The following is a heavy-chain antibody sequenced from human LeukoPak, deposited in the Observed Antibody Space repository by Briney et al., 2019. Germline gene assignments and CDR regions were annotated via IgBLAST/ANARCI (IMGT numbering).Heavy chain of an antibody. D-gene: IGHD3-22*01. V-gene: IGHV3-21*01. Sequence: GGSLRLSCAASGFTFSSYSMNWVRQAPGKGLEWVSSISSSSSYIYYADSVKGRFTISRDNAKNSLYLQMNSLRAEDTAVYYCARESYDSSGYTDYWGQGTLVTVSS. J-gene: IGHJ4*02. CDR2: ISSSSSYI. CDR3: ARESYDSSGYTDY. CDR1: GFTFSSYS.